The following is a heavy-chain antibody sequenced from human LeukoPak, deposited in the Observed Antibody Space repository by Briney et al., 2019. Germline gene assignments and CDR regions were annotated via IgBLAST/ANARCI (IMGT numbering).Heavy chain of an antibody. V-gene: IGHV3-74*01. J-gene: IGHJ4*02. Sequence: PGGSLRLSCAASGFTFSSYWMHWVRQAPGKGLVWVPRINSDGSSTTYAASVQGRFTISRDNAKNTLYLQMNSLRAEDTAMYYCARIAVTGTEIVDSWGQGTLVTVSS. CDR1: GFTFSSYW. CDR2: INSDGSST. D-gene: IGHD6-19*01. CDR3: ARIAVTGTEIVDS.